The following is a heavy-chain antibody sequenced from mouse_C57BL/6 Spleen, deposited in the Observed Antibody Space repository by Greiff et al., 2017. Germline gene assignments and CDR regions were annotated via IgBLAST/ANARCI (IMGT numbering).Heavy chain of an antibody. V-gene: IGHV5-4*01. Sequence: EVMLVESGGGLVKPGGSLKLSCAASGFTFSSYAMSWVRQTPEKRLEWVATISDGGSYTYYPDNVKGRFTISRDNAKNNLYLQMSHLKSEDTAMXYCARDQRLGRAMDYWGQGTSVTVSS. CDR3: ARDQRLGRAMDY. CDR2: ISDGGSYT. D-gene: IGHD4-1*01. CDR1: GFTFSSYA. J-gene: IGHJ4*01.